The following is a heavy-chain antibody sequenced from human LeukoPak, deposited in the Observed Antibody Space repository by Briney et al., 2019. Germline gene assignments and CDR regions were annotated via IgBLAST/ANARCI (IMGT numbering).Heavy chain of an antibody. Sequence: SETLSLTCTVSGDSISSYYWSWIRQPPGKGLEWIGYIYYSGSTKYNPSLKSRVTISLDTSKAQFSLNLSSVTAADTAVYYCARKSFHTSSYDYWGQGTLVTVSS. D-gene: IGHD6-13*01. J-gene: IGHJ4*02. CDR1: GDSISSYY. CDR2: IYYSGST. CDR3: ARKSFHTSSYDY. V-gene: IGHV4-59*01.